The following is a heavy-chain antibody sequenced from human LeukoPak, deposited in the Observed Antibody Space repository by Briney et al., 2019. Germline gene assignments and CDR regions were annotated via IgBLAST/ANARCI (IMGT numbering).Heavy chain of an antibody. D-gene: IGHD6-13*01. CDR2: ISHRGRT. CDR1: GGSLSDYY. J-gene: IGHJ4*02. V-gene: IGHV4-34*01. CDR3: ARVAAAGNYYFDY. Sequence: SETLSLTCAVYGGSLSDYYWSWIRQSPGKGLEWIGEISHRGRTYYNLSLKSRVTISIDTSKNQFSLKVNSVTAADTAVYFCARVAAAGNYYFDYWGQGTLVTVSS.